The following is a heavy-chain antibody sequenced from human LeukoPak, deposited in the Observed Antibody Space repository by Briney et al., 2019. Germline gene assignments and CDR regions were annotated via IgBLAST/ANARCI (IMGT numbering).Heavy chain of an antibody. V-gene: IGHV1-69*04. CDR3: ARDLAQEPASVDFWSGRTPPPLSGMDV. CDR2: NIPILGIA. D-gene: IGHD3-3*01. Sequence: GASVKVSCKASGGTFISYAISWVRQAPGQGLEWMGRNIPILGIANYAQKFQGRVTITADKSTSTAYMELSSLRSKDTAVYYCARDLAQEPASVDFWSGRTPPPLSGMDVWGQGTTVTVSS. CDR1: GGTFISYA. J-gene: IGHJ6*02.